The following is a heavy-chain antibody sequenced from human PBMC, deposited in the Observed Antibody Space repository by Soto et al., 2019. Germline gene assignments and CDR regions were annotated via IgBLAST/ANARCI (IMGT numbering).Heavy chain of an antibody. J-gene: IGHJ4*02. CDR1: GYTFTSYG. CDR3: ARDPEGYCSGGSCYMGN. CDR2: ISAYNGNT. D-gene: IGHD2-15*01. Sequence: ASVKVSCKASGYTFTSYGISWVRQAPGQGLEWMGWISAYNGNTNYAQKLQGRVTMTTDTSTSTAYMELRSLRSDDTAVYYCARDPEGYCSGGSCYMGNWGQGTLVTVSS. V-gene: IGHV1-18*01.